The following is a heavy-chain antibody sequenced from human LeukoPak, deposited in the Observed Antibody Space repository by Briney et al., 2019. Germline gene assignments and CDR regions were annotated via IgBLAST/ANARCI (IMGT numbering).Heavy chain of an antibody. V-gene: IGHV3-9*03. J-gene: IGHJ3*02. Sequence: GRSLRLSCAASGFTFDDYAMHWVRQAPGKGLEWVSGISWNSGSIGYADSVKGRFTISRDNAKNSLYLQMNSLRAEDMALYYCAKGGLAARQGGGDAFDIWGQGTMVTVSS. CDR3: AKGGLAARQGGGDAFDI. CDR2: ISWNSGSI. D-gene: IGHD6-6*01. CDR1: GFTFDDYA.